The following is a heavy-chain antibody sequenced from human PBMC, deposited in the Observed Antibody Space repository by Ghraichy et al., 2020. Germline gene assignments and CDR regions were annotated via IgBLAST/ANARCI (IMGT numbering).Heavy chain of an antibody. CDR2: IYYSGST. Sequence: SETLSLTCTVSGDSISVYYWSWIRQPPGKGLEWIGYIYYSGSTNYNPSLNSRLTISVDTSKNQFSLKLTSVTAADTAVYYCARGPNYWYFDLWGRGTLLTVSS. CDR3: ARGPNYWYFDL. V-gene: IGHV4-59*01. CDR1: GDSISVYY. J-gene: IGHJ2*01.